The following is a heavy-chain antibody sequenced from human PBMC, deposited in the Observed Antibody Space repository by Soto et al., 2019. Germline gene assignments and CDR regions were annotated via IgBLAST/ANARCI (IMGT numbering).Heavy chain of an antibody. J-gene: IGHJ3*02. D-gene: IGHD4-17*01. V-gene: IGHV3-33*01. CDR1: GFTFSSYG. Sequence: GGSLRLSCAASGFTFSSYGMHWVRQAPGKGLEWVAVIWYDGSNKYYADSVKGRFTISRDNSKNTLYLQMNSLRAEDTAVYYCASGDYGDAEYAFDIWGQGTMVTVSS. CDR3: ASGDYGDAEYAFDI. CDR2: IWYDGSNK.